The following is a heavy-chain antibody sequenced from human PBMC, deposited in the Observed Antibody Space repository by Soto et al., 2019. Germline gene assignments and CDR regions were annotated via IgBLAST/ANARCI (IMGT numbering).Heavy chain of an antibody. D-gene: IGHD3-22*01. CDR2: IYHSGTT. CDR3: ARDSSGYYWSDP. J-gene: IGHJ5*02. V-gene: IGHV4-38-2*02. CDR1: GFSISSGYF. Sequence: SETLSLTCAVSGFSISSGYFWGWIRQPPGKGPEWLGSIYHSGTTYYNPSVKGRVTISVDTSKNQFSLKMSSVTAADTAVYYCARDSSGYYWSDPWGQGTLVTVSS.